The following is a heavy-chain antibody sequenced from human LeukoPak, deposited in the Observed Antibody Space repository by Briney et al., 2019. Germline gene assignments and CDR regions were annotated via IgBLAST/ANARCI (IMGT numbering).Heavy chain of an antibody. Sequence: SETLSLTCTVSGGSISDYYWSWLRQPPGKGLEWIGYIYYSGSTRYNPSLKSRVTLSLDTSKNQFSLKLTSVTAADTAVYYCARHSMRSSWASPFDYWGQGTLVTVSS. CDR3: ARHSMRSSWASPFDY. J-gene: IGHJ4*02. CDR1: GGSISDYY. CDR2: IYYSGST. D-gene: IGHD6-13*01. V-gene: IGHV4-59*08.